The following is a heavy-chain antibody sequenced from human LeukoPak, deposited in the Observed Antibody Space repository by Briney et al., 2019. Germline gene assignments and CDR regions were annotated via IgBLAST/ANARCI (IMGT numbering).Heavy chain of an antibody. V-gene: IGHV4-59*01. J-gene: IGHJ4*02. CDR2: IYYSGST. CDR3: ARTSSGWYGQIDY. D-gene: IGHD6-19*01. CDR1: GGSISSYY. Sequence: SKTLSLTCTVSGGSISSYYWSWIRQPPGKGLEWIGYIYYSGSTNYNPSLKSRVTISVDTSKNQFSLKLSSVTAADTAVYYCARTSSGWYGQIDYWGQGTLVTVSS.